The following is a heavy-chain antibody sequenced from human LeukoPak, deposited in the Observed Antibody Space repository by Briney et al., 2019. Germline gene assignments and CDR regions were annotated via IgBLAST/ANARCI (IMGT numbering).Heavy chain of an antibody. D-gene: IGHD3-10*01. Sequence: SETLSLTCTVSGGSISSYYWSWIRQPPGKGLEWIGYIYYSGSTNYNPSLKSRVTMSVDTSKNQFSLKLSSVTAADTAVYYCATVTELLWLHALDYWGQGTLVTVSS. V-gene: IGHV4-59*12. CDR2: IYYSGST. CDR1: GGSISSYY. J-gene: IGHJ4*02. CDR3: ATVTELLWLHALDY.